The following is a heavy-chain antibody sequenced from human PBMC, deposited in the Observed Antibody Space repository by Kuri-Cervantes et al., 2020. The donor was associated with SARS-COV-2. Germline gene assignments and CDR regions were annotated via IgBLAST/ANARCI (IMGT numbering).Heavy chain of an antibody. J-gene: IGHJ4*02. CDR2: IKQDGSEK. V-gene: IGHV3-7*01. CDR1: GFTFSSYW. Sequence: LSLTCAASGFTFSSYWMSWVRQAPGRGLEWVANIKQDGSEKYYVDSVKGRFTISRDNAKNSLYLQMNSLSAEDTAVYYCARKRNNYDFWSGPIYYFDYWGQGTLVTVSS. CDR3: ARKRNNYDFWSGPIYYFDY. D-gene: IGHD3-3*01.